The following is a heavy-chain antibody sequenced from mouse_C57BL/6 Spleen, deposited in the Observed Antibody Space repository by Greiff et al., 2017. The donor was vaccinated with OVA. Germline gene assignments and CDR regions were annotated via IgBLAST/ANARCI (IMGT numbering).Heavy chain of an antibody. CDR1: GYTFTSYW. V-gene: IGHV1-50*01. Sequence: VQLQQPGAELVKPGASVKLSCKASGYTFTSYWMQWVKQRPGQGLEWIGEIDPSDSYTNYNQKFKGKATLTVDTSSSTAYMQLSSLTSEDSAVYYCARGYSNYDYAMDYWGQGTSVTVSS. D-gene: IGHD2-5*01. J-gene: IGHJ4*01. CDR2: IDPSDSYT. CDR3: ARGYSNYDYAMDY.